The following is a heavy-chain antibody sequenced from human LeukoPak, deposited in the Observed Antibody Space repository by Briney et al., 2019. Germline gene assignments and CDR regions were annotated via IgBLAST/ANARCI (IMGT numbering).Heavy chain of an antibody. CDR1: GGSISSYY. CDR2: IYYSGST. V-gene: IGHV4-59*01. Sequence: PSETLSLTCTVSGGSISSYYWSWIRQPPGTGLEWIGYIYYSGSTNYTPSLKSRVTISVDTSKNQFSLKLNSVTAADTAVYYCARSGRGSSAGFDYWGRGTLVTVSS. J-gene: IGHJ4*02. D-gene: IGHD3-10*01. CDR3: ARSGRGSSAGFDY.